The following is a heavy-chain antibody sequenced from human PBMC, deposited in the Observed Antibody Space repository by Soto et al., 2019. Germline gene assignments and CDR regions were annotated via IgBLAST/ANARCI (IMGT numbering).Heavy chain of an antibody. D-gene: IGHD2-2*01. CDR2: IKSKTDGVTT. Sequence: GGSLRLSCAASGFTFRNAWMSWVRQAPGKGLEWVGRIKSKTDGVTTDYAAPVKGRFTISRDDSKNTLYLQMNSLKTEDTGAYYCVKGGDVVVPAAPYYYYYGMDVSGQGTTVTVS. V-gene: IGHV3-15*01. CDR1: GFTFRNAW. J-gene: IGHJ6*02. CDR3: VKGGDVVVPAAPYYYYYGMDV.